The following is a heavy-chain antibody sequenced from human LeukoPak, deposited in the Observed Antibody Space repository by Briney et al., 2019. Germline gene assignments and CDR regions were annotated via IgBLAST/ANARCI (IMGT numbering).Heavy chain of an antibody. CDR2: IGNSGST. D-gene: IGHD6-6*01. CDR1: GFTFSSYG. J-gene: IGHJ4*02. Sequence: GGSLTLSCAASGFTFSSYGMNWVRHAPGKGLGWVSGIGNSGSTYYADPVEGRFAISRDNSKNTLYFQMNSLRAEDTAVYYCAKISDSRSSSDYWGQGTLVTVSS. V-gene: IGHV3-23*01. CDR3: AKISDSRSSSDY.